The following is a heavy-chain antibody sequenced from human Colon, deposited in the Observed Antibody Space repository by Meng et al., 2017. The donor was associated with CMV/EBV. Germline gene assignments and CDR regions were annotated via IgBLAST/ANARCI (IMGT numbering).Heavy chain of an antibody. D-gene: IGHD3-3*01. CDR3: ARVIPYYDFWSGYYRGDYYYYGMDV. J-gene: IGHJ6*02. Sequence: NWVRQATGQGLEWMGWMNPNSGNTGYAQKFQGRVTITRNTSISTAYMELSSLRSEDTAVYYCARVIPYYDFWSGYYRGDYYYYGMDVWGQGTTVTVSS. V-gene: IGHV1-8*03. CDR2: MNPNSGNT.